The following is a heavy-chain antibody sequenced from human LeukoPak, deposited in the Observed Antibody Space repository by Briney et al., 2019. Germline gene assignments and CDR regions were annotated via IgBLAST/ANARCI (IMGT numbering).Heavy chain of an antibody. CDR1: GYTFTGYY. J-gene: IGHJ4*02. D-gene: IGHD6-13*01. CDR2: INPNSGGT. V-gene: IGHV1-2*02. Sequence: ASVKVSRKASGYTFTGYYMHWVRQAPGQGLEWMGWINPNSGGTNYAQKFQGRVTMTRDTSISTAYMELSRLRSDDTAVYYCARAEYSSSWYGDYWGQGTLVTVSS. CDR3: ARAEYSSSWYGDY.